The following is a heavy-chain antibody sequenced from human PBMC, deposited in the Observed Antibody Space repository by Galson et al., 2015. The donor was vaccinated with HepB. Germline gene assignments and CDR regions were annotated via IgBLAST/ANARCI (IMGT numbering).Heavy chain of an antibody. CDR3: AKDIAAAGFFDY. Sequence: SLRLSCAASGFTFSSYGMHWVRQAPGKGLEWVAVISYDGSNKYYADSVKGRFTISRDNSKNTLYLQMNGLRAEDTAVYYCAKDIAAAGFFDYWGQGTLVTVSS. CDR1: GFTFSSYG. J-gene: IGHJ4*02. V-gene: IGHV3-30*18. CDR2: ISYDGSNK. D-gene: IGHD6-13*01.